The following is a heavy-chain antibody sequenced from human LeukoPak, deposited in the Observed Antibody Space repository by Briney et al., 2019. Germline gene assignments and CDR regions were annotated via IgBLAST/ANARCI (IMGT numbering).Heavy chain of an antibody. V-gene: IGHV1-2*02. Sequence: GASVKVSCKASGYTFTGYYMHWVRQAPGQGLEWMGWINPNSGGTNYAQKFQGRVTMTRDTSISTAYMELSRLRSDDTAVYYCARGHLVGNFDPDWWFDSWGQGTLVTVSS. J-gene: IGHJ5*01. CDR1: GYTFTGYY. CDR2: INPNSGGT. CDR3: ARGHLVGNFDPDWWFDS. D-gene: IGHD3-9*01.